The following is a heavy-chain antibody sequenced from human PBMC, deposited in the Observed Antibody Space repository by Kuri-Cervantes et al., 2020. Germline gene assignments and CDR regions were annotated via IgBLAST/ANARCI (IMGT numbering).Heavy chain of an antibody. J-gene: IGHJ6*02. Sequence: SVTVTCKASGGTFSSYDITWVRQAPGQGLEWMGRFIPILGISKYVQNVQGRVTITADKPTSTGYMELSSLRSEDTAVYFCARAAAIDGMDVWGQGTTVTVSS. CDR2: FIPILGIS. CDR1: GGTFSSYD. D-gene: IGHD6-13*01. CDR3: ARAAAIDGMDV. V-gene: IGHV1-69*04.